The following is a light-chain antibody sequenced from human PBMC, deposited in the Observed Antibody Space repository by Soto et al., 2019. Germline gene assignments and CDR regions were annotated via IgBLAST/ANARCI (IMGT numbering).Light chain of an antibody. CDR2: GAS. CDR3: QQYGGSPIT. V-gene: IGKV3-20*01. J-gene: IGKJ5*01. CDR1: QSVSSR. Sequence: EILLTQCPVTLSLSPGDRATLSCRASQSVSSRLAWYQHKPGQAPRLLISGASSRATGIPDRFSGSGSGTDFTLTISRLEPEDFALYYCQQYGGSPITFGQGTRLEI.